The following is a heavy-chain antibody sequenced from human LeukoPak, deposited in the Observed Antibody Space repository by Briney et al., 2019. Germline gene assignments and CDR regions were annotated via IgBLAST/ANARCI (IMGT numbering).Heavy chain of an antibody. CDR2: IYSDEST. J-gene: IGHJ6*02. D-gene: IGHD4-17*01. CDR1: GFTVSSNY. V-gene: IGHV3-66*01. CDR3: ARAPGTTLHYGGLDV. Sequence: GGSLRLSCVASGFTVSSNYMTWVRQAPGKGLEWVSVIYSDESTYYADSVKGRFTISRDNSKNTLYLQMNSLRAEDTAVFYCARAPGTTLHYGGLDVWGQGTTVTVSS.